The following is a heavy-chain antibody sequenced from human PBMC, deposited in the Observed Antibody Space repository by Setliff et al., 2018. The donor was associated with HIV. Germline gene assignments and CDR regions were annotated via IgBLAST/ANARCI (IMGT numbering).Heavy chain of an antibody. CDR1: GYTFTGYY. J-gene: IGHJ4*02. CDR3: ARDFFGQRVGATLGY. CDR2: INPNSGPT. Sequence: GASVKVSCKASGYTFTGYYIHWVRQAPGQGLEWMGRINPNSGPTNYAQKFQGRVTMTRDTSISTAYMELSRLRPDDTAVYYCARDFFGQRVGATLGYWGQGTLVTVSS. D-gene: IGHD1-26*01. V-gene: IGHV1-2*06.